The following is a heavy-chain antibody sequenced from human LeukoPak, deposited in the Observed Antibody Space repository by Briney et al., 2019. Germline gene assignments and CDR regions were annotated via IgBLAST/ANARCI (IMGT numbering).Heavy chain of an antibody. J-gene: IGHJ4*02. D-gene: IGHD3-22*01. CDR1: GYTFTNYA. CDR3: ARSVYYSDSSGYYPDY. CDR2: IIPIFGTT. V-gene: IGHV1-69*13. Sequence: SVKVSCKASGYTFTNYAMNWVRQAPGHALEWMGGIIPIFGTTTYAQKFQGRVRIAADESTSTADMELRSLRFEDTAVYYCARSVYYSDSSGYYPDYWGQGTLVTVSS.